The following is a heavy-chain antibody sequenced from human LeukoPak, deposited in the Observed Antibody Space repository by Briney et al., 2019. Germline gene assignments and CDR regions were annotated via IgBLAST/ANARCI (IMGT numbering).Heavy chain of an antibody. J-gene: IGHJ4*02. D-gene: IGHD2-8*01. CDR1: GFTFSDYG. CDR2: VSYDGTNE. V-gene: IGHV3-30*18. CDR3: AKDWANGDYIDH. Sequence: GGSLRLSCAASGFTFSDYGMHWVRQAPGKGLEWVAVVSYDGTNEKYADPVKGRFTISRDNSKNTLSLQMNSLRVDDTAVYYCAKDWANGDYIDHWGQGTLVTVSS.